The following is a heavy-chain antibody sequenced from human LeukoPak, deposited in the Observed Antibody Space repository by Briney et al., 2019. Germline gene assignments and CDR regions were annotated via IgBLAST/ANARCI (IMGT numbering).Heavy chain of an antibody. J-gene: IGHJ4*02. Sequence: SETLSLTCTVSGGSISSSSYYWGWIRQPPGKGLEWIGSIYYSGSTYYNPSLKSRVTISVDTSKNQFSLKLSSVTAADTAVYYCASTNFDWLLFSYWGQGTLVTVSS. CDR3: ASTNFDWLLFSY. CDR2: IYYSGST. D-gene: IGHD3-9*01. V-gene: IGHV4-39*01. CDR1: GGSISSSSYY.